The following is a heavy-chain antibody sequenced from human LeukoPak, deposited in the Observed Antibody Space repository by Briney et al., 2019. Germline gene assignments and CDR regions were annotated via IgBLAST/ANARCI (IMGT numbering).Heavy chain of an antibody. J-gene: IGHJ4*02. Sequence: SETLSLTCAVSGYSINSDYYWGWIRQPPGKGLEWIGTIYHRGNTYYNPSLNSRVSISVDTSKNQFSLRLSSVAAADTAMYYCTKDYIPTVIGPPGYWGQGTLVTVSS. V-gene: IGHV4-38-2*02. CDR1: GYSINSDYY. CDR2: IYHRGNT. CDR3: TKDYIPTVIGPPGY. D-gene: IGHD3-16*02.